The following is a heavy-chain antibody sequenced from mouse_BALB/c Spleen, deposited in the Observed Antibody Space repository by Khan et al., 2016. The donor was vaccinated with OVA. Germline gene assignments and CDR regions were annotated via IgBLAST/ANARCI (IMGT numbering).Heavy chain of an antibody. D-gene: IGHD1-1*01. CDR1: GSSITSGYA. CDR3: ARGNYYEYYFDY. J-gene: IGHJ2*01. Sequence: EVQLQESGPGLVKPSQSLSLTCTVTGSSITSGYAWNWIRQFPGNKLEWMGYISYSGGTSYNPSLKSRISITRATSKNQFFLQLNSVTTEDTATYDCARGNYYEYYFDYWGQGTPLTVSS. V-gene: IGHV3-2*02. CDR2: ISYSGGT.